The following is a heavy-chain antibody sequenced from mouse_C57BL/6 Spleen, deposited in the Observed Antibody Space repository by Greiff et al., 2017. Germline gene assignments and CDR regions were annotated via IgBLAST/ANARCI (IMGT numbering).Heavy chain of an antibody. Sequence: EVKLQESGGGLVQPKGSLKLSCAASGFSFNTYAMNWVRQAPGKGLEWVARIRCKSNNYATYYADSVKDRFTISRDDSESMLYLQMNNWKTEDTAMDYCVGHPYDYDDDAMDDWGKGTSVTVSS. CDR1: GFSFNTYA. J-gene: IGHJ4*01. CDR2: IRCKSNNYAT. V-gene: IGHV10-1*01. D-gene: IGHD2-4*01. CDR3: VGHPYDYDDDAMDD.